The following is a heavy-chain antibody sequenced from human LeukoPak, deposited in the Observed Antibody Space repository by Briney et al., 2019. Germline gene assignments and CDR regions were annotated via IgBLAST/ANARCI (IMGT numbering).Heavy chain of an antibody. D-gene: IGHD3-16*02. J-gene: IGHJ6*03. CDR1: GGSFSGYY. V-gene: IGHV4-34*01. Sequence: SETLSLTCAVYGGSFSGYYWSWIRQPPGKGLEWIGEINHSGSTNYNPSLKSRVTISVDTSKNQFSLKLSSVTAADTAVYYCARGRSSSYYYYYYMDVWGKGTTVTVPS. CDR3: ARGRSSSYYYYYYMDV. CDR2: INHSGST.